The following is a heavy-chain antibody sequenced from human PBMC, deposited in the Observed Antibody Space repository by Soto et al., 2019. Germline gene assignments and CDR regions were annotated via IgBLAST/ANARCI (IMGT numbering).Heavy chain of an antibody. CDR1: GFTFSSYA. D-gene: IGHD2-15*01. J-gene: IGHJ4*02. Sequence: EVQLLESGGGLVQPGGSLRLSCAASGFTFSSYAMSWVRQAPGKGLEWVSAISGSGGSTYYADSVKGRFTISRDNSKNTLYLQMNSLRAEDTAVYYCANGWPILYPDTEYCSGGSCYGWDYWGQGTLVTVSS. CDR2: ISGSGGST. V-gene: IGHV3-23*01. CDR3: ANGWPILYPDTEYCSGGSCYGWDY.